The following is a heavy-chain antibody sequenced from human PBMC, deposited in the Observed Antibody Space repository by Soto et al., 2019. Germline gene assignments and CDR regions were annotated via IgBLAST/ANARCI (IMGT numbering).Heavy chain of an antibody. CDR1: GYTFTSYG. CDR3: ARVELGIYYYYYMDV. CDR2: ISAYNGNT. D-gene: IGHD7-27*01. V-gene: IGHV1-18*01. J-gene: IGHJ6*03. Sequence: ASVKVSCKASGYTFTSYGISWVRQAPGQGLEWMGWISAYNGNTNYAQKLQGRVTMTTDTSTSTAYMELRSLRSDDTAVYYCARVELGIYYYYYMDVWGKGTTVTVS.